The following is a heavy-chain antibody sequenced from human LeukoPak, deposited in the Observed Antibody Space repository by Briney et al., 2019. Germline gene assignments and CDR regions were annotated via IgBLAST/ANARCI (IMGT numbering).Heavy chain of an antibody. CDR1: GFTFSSYA. D-gene: IGHD2-15*01. V-gene: IGHV3-23*01. Sequence: GGSLRLSCAASGFTFSSYAMSWVRQAPGKGLEWVSSISGGVGSTYYADSVKGRFTISRDNSKNTVYLQMNSLRADETAVYYCAKVARGYCTGSSCYGVDYWGQGTLVTVSS. CDR2: ISGGVGST. CDR3: AKVARGYCTGSSCYGVDY. J-gene: IGHJ4*02.